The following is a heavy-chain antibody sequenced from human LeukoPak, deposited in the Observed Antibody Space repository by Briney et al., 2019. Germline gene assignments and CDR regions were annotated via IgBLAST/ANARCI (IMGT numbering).Heavy chain of an antibody. CDR3: AREARYCSSTSCCFDY. V-gene: IGHV1-18*01. J-gene: IGHJ4*02. D-gene: IGHD2-2*01. CDR2: ISAYNGNT. CDR1: GFTFTSYG. Sequence: GASVKVSCKASGFTFTSYGISWVRQAPGQGLEWMGWISAYNGNTNYAQKLQGRVTMTTDTSTSTAYMELRSLRSDDTAVYYCAREARYCSSTSCCFDYWGQGTLVTVSS.